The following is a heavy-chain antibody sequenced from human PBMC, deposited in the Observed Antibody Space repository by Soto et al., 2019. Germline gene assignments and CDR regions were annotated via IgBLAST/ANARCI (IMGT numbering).Heavy chain of an antibody. J-gene: IGHJ3*01. CDR1: GYTFTAFY. CDR3: ARSAFGVTQGIGRAFDV. Sequence: QVQLVQSGAEVKKPGTSVKVSCKTSGYTFTAFYIHWVRQAPGQGLEWLGWINPNAGDSKPPPRFQGSVTLTRETSTNTAYLELTGLTSADAAVYFCARSAFGVTQGIGRAFDVWGPGTIVDVS. CDR2: INPNAGDS. V-gene: IGHV1-2*04. D-gene: IGHD3-3*01.